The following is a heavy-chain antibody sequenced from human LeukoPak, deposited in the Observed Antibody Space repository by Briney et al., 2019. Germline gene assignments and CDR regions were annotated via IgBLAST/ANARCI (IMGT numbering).Heavy chain of an antibody. D-gene: IGHD3-10*01. CDR3: ARDPPSYYYGSGSYYPDY. J-gene: IGHJ4*02. CDR1: GFTFSDYY. CDR2: ISSSGSTI. Sequence: TAGGSLRLSCAASGFTFSDYYMSWIRQAPGKGLEWVSYISSSGSTIYYVDSVKGRFTISRDNAKNSLYLQMNSLRAEDTAVYYCARDPPSYYYGSGSYYPDYWGQGTLVTVSS. V-gene: IGHV3-11*01.